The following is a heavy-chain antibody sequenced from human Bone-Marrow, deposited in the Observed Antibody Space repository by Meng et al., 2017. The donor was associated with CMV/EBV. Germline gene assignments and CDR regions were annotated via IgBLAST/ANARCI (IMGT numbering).Heavy chain of an antibody. CDR3: VREMWSNDV. D-gene: IGHD3-3*01. CDR2: INGDGSIR. CDR1: GFTFSSYG. V-gene: IGHV3-74*03. J-gene: IGHJ3*01. Sequence: GGSLRLSCAASGFTFSSYGMHWVRQAPGKGLVWVSRINGDGSIREYADSVKGRLTISRDNAKDTLYLQMNSLRVEDTAVYYCVREMWSNDVWGRGTMVTVSS.